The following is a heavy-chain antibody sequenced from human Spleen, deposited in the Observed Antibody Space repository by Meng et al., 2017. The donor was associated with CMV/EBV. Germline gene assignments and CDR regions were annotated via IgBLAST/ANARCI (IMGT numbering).Heavy chain of an antibody. CDR1: GFTFSSYA. J-gene: IGHJ4*02. V-gene: IGHV3-30-3*01. CDR3: ARSRGFVDTAMPADY. Sequence: GESLKISCAASGFTFSSYAMHWVRQAPGKGLEWVAVISYDGSNKYYADSVKGRFTISRDNSKNTLYLQMNSLRAEDTAVYYCARSRGFVDTAMPADYWGQGTLVTVSS. CDR2: ISYDGSNK. D-gene: IGHD5-18*01.